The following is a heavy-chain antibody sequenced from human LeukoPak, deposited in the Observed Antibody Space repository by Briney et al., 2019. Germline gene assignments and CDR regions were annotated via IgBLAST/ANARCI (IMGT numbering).Heavy chain of an antibody. CDR3: VRDWDHFDFDS. CDR2: IKGDGSHT. J-gene: IGHJ5*01. Sequence: PGGSLRLSCAAPGFTFSSYAMSWVRQAPGKGLVWVSRIKGDGSHTIYADSVKGRFTISRDNAKNTLYLQMKSLRVEDTALYYCVRDWDHFDFDSWGQGTLVTVSS. CDR1: GFTFSSYA. D-gene: IGHD1-26*01. V-gene: IGHV3-74*01.